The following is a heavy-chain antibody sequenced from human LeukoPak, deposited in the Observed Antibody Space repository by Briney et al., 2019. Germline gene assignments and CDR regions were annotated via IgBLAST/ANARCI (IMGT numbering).Heavy chain of an antibody. V-gene: IGHV4-59*01. CDR1: GGSISGYY. J-gene: IGHJ6*02. D-gene: IGHD3-16*01. Sequence: SETLSLTCSVSGGSISGYYWTWVRQPPGKGLEWIGQIHYSGRADYNPSLKSRITMSVDASRNQISLKLSSVTAADTAIYYCVRFGVNYDMDVWGQGTTVTVFS. CDR3: VRFGVNYDMDV. CDR2: IHYSGRA.